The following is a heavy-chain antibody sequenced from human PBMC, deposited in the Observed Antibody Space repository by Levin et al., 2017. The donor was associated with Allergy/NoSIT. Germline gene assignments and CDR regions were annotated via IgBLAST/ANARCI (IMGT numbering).Heavy chain of an antibody. CDR1: GFTFSSYA. CDR2: ISYDGSNK. CDR3: ATSYSSGWWYFQH. J-gene: IGHJ1*01. Sequence: PGGSLRLSCAASGFTFSSYAMHWVRQAPGKGLEWVAVISYDGSNKYYADSVKGRFTISRDNSKNTLYLQMNSLRAEDTAVYYCATSYSSGWWYFQHWGQGTLVTVSS. V-gene: IGHV3-30-3*01. D-gene: IGHD6-19*01.